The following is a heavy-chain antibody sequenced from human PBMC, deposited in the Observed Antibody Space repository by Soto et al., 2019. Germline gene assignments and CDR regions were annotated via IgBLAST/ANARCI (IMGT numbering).Heavy chain of an antibody. D-gene: IGHD6-6*01. J-gene: IGHJ4*02. CDR1: GDSITYYY. Sequence: SETLSLTCTVSGDSITYYYWNWFRQPPGKGLEWVGYIYYSGATNYNPSLKSRVTISVDTSKNQFSLKLSSVTAADTAVYYCARGSTMAARRGKFDYWSQGTLVTVSS. CDR2: IYYSGAT. V-gene: IGHV4-59*01. CDR3: ARGSTMAARRGKFDY.